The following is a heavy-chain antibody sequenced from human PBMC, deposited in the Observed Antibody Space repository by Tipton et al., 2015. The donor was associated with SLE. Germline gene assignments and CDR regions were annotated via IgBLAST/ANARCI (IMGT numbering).Heavy chain of an antibody. Sequence: TLSLTCTVSGGSISSGSYYWSWIRQPPGKGLEWIGYIYYSGSTNYNPSLKSRVTISVDTSKNQFSLKLSSVTAADTAVYYCARDGIPHFFDYWGQGTLVTVSS. CDR3: ARDGIPHFFDY. CDR2: IYYSGST. V-gene: IGHV4-61*01. CDR1: GGSISSGSYY. J-gene: IGHJ4*02. D-gene: IGHD1-14*01.